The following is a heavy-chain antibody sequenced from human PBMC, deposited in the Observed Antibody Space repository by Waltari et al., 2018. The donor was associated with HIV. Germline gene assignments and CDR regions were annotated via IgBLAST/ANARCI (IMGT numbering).Heavy chain of an antibody. V-gene: IGHV4-39*01. J-gene: IGHJ5*02. CDR1: GGSVSGSSYY. CDR3: ASDYYDSSGYYPWWFDP. Sequence: QLQLQEAGPRLVKPSETLSLTCTVPGGSVSGSSYYWGWIRQPPGKGLEWIGAVTFNGTTYYNPSLKSRLTISVDWSKNQFSLSLSSVSAADTALYYCASDYYDSSGYYPWWFDPWGQGTLVTVSS. D-gene: IGHD3-22*01. CDR2: VTFNGTT.